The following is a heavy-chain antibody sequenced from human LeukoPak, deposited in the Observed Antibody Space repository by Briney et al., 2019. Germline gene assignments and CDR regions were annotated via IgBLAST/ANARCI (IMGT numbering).Heavy chain of an antibody. CDR3: ARGEVVTYFDY. D-gene: IGHD4-23*01. V-gene: IGHV1-69*01. CDR2: IIHIFGTA. CDR1: GGTFSSYA. Sequence: ASVKVSCKASGGTFSSYAISWVRQAPGQGLEWMGGIIHIFGTANYAQKFQGRVTITADESTSTAYMELSSLRSEDTAVYYCARGEVVTYFDYWGQGTLVTVSS. J-gene: IGHJ4*02.